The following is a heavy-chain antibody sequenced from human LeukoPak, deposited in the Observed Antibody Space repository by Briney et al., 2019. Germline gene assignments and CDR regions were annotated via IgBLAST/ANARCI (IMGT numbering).Heavy chain of an antibody. CDR1: GFSFSNFA. Sequence: PGGSLRLSCAASGFSFSNFAIHWVRQAPGKGLEWLAVISHDGGTKHYADSVKGRFTISRDNSNNSLSLQMNSLSAEDTAVYYCARARGRWHLLPLDFWGQGTLDTVSS. CDR2: ISHDGGTK. D-gene: IGHD1-26*01. J-gene: IGHJ4*02. V-gene: IGHV3-30*04. CDR3: ARARGRWHLLPLDF.